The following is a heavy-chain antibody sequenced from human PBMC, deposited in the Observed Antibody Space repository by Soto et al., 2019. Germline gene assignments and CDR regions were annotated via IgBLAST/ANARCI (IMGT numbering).Heavy chain of an antibody. J-gene: IGHJ5*02. D-gene: IGHD3-22*01. CDR2: IIPIFGTA. V-gene: IGHV1-69*13. CDR3: AAYDSSGYYYPLGFDP. Sequence: ASVKVSCKASGGTFSSYAISWVRQAPGQGLEWMGGIIPIFGTANYAQKFQGRVTITADESTSTAYMELSSLRSEDTAVYYCAAYDSSGYYYPLGFDPWGQGTMVTVSS. CDR1: GGTFSSYA.